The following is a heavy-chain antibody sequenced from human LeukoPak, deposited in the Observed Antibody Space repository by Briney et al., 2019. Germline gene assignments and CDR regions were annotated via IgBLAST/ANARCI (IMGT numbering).Heavy chain of an antibody. D-gene: IGHD6-19*01. J-gene: IGHJ4*02. CDR2: IKEDGSEK. V-gene: IGHV3-7*01. CDR3: ARGSGWWDYFDY. CDR1: GFTFSNYW. Sequence: GGSLRLSCAASGFTFSNYWMSWVRQAPGKGLEWVANIKEDGSEKYYVDSVKGRFTISRDNAKNSLYLQMSSLRAEDTAVYYCARGSGWWDYFDYWGQGTLVTVSS.